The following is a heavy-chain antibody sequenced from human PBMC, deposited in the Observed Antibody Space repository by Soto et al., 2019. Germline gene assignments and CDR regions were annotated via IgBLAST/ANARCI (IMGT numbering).Heavy chain of an antibody. CDR1: GFTVSSNY. Sequence: GGSLRLSCAASGFTVSSNYMSWVSKAQGKGLEWVSVIYSGGSTYYADSVKGRFTISRDNSKNTLYLQMNSLRAEDTAVYYCARDERPIYPNLGMDVWGQGTTVNVS. V-gene: IGHV3-53*01. J-gene: IGHJ6*02. CDR3: ARDERPIYPNLGMDV. CDR2: IYSGGST.